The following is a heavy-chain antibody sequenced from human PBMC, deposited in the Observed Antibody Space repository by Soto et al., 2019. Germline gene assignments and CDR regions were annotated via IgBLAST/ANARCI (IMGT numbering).Heavy chain of an antibody. J-gene: IGHJ6*02. CDR1: GGSISSYY. Sequence: SETLSLTCTVSGGSISSYYWSWIRQPPGKGLEWIGYIYYSGSTNYNPSLKSRVTISVDTSKNQFSLKLSSVTAADTAVYYCARDLAERSPYYYGMDVWGQGTTVTVSS. CDR3: ARDLAERSPYYYGMDV. D-gene: IGHD6-19*01. V-gene: IGHV4-59*01. CDR2: IYYSGST.